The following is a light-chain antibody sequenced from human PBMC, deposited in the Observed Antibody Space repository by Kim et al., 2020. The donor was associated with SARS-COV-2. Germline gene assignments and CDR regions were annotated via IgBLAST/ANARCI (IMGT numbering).Light chain of an antibody. CDR2: AAS. CDR3: QQFDSSLWT. J-gene: IGKJ1*01. Sequence: SPGEAATLSCRASQTVRSSHLAWYQQKPGQAPRLLMYAASTRATGIPDRFSGSGSGTDFTLTISRLETEDFAVYYCQQFDSSLWTFGQGTRVDIK. CDR1: QTVRSSH. V-gene: IGKV3-20*01.